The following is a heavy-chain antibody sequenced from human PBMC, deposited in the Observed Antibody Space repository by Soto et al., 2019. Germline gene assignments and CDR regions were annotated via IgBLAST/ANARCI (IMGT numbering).Heavy chain of an antibody. Sequence: QVQLVQSGAEEKKPGASVKVSCKASGYTFTSYAMHWVRQAPGQRLERMGWINAGNGNTKYSQKFQGRVTITSDTSASTAYIELSSLRSEDTAVYYCASRSYGGEFDYWGQGTLVTVSS. CDR2: INAGNGNT. CDR1: GYTFTSYA. J-gene: IGHJ4*02. CDR3: ASRSYGGEFDY. V-gene: IGHV1-3*05. D-gene: IGHD4-17*01.